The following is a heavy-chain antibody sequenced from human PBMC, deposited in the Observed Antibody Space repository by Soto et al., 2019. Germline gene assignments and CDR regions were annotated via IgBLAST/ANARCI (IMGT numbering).Heavy chain of an antibody. J-gene: IGHJ4*02. CDR3: AEDSYYHDSTGYYIFDY. Sequence: PGGSLRLSCAASGFTFSSYGMHWVRQAPGKGLEWVAVISYDGSNKYYVDSVKGRFTISRDNSKNTLYLQMTSLRAEDTAVYYCAEDSYYHDSTGYYIFDYWGQGTLVTVSS. CDR2: ISYDGSNK. D-gene: IGHD3-22*01. CDR1: GFTFSSYG. V-gene: IGHV3-30*18.